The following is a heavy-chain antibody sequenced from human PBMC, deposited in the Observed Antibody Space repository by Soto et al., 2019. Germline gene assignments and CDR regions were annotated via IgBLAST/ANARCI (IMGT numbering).Heavy chain of an antibody. CDR3: ARRYGDPSSAAGFDY. J-gene: IGHJ4*02. D-gene: IGHD4-17*01. CDR1: GYTFTSYG. V-gene: IGHV1-18*01. Sequence: QVQLVQSGAEVKKPGASVKVSCKASGYTFTSYGISWVRQAPGRRLEWVGWVSPYNGNRNYAQKVQGRVTMTTDTSTSTAYMELWSLNSDDTAVYYCARRYGDPSSAAGFDYWGQGTQVTVSS. CDR2: VSPYNGNR.